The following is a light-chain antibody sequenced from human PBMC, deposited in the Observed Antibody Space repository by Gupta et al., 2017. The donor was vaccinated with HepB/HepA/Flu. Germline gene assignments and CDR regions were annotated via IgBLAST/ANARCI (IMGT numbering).Light chain of an antibody. CDR2: SAS. Sequence: DIQMTQSPSSLSASVGDRVTITCRASQGIRDDLSWYQQKPGRAPKRLIYSASSLQNGVPSRFSGSGSGTEFTLTISSRQPEDSAIYYCRQQNCYPITFGQGTRMEI. V-gene: IGKV1-17*01. CDR1: QGIRDD. CDR3: RQQNCYPIT. J-gene: IGKJ5*01.